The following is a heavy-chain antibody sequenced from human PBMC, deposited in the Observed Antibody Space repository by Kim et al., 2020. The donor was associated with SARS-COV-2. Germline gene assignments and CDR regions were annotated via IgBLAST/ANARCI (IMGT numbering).Heavy chain of an antibody. J-gene: IGHJ6*02. CDR2: ISPNNGAT. Sequence: ASVKVSCKPSGYPFSGFYIHWVRQAPGQGLEWMGWISPNNGATKYAEASQGRVTMTRDTSINTAYLELSRVKSDDTAIYFCARGSDYHGLDVWGQGTTVTVSS. CDR3: ARGSDYHGLDV. CDR1: GYPFSGFY. V-gene: IGHV1-2*02.